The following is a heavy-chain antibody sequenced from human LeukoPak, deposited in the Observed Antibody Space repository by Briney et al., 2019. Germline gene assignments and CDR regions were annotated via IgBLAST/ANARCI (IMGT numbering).Heavy chain of an antibody. V-gene: IGHV3-20*04. CDR1: GFTFDDYG. CDR3: ARAGLYNWNYEGTAYFDY. D-gene: IGHD1-7*01. J-gene: IGHJ4*02. Sequence: GGSLRLSCAASGFTFDDYGMSWVRQAPGKGLEWVSGINWNGGSTGYADSVKGRFTISRDNAKNSLYLQMNSLRAEDTALYYCARAGLYNWNYEGTAYFDYWGQGILVTVSS. CDR2: INWNGGST.